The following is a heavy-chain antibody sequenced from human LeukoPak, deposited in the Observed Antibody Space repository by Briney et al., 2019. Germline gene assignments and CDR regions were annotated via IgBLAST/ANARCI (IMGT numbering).Heavy chain of an antibody. CDR2: IWYDGSNK. Sequence: GGSLRLSCAASGFTFSSYGMHWVRQAPGKGLEWVAVIWYDGSNKYYPDSVKGRFTISRDNSKNTLYLQMNSLRAEDTAVYYCARSYCSGGSCYNYYYYGMDVWGQGTTVTVSS. J-gene: IGHJ6*02. D-gene: IGHD2-15*01. V-gene: IGHV3-33*01. CDR3: ARSYCSGGSCYNYYYYGMDV. CDR1: GFTFSSYG.